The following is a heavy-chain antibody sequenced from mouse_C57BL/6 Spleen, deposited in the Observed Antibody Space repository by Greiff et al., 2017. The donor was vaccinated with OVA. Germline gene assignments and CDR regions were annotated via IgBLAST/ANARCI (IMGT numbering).Heavy chain of an antibody. Sequence: VQLQQPGAELVKPGASVKMSCKASGYTFTSYWITWVKQRPGQGLEWIGDIYPGSGSTNYNEKFKSKATLTVDTSSSTAYMQLSSLTSEDSAVYYCARKDYGSSLYYAMDYWGQGTSVTVSS. CDR2: IYPGSGST. V-gene: IGHV1-55*01. D-gene: IGHD1-1*01. J-gene: IGHJ4*01. CDR3: ARKDYGSSLYYAMDY. CDR1: GYTFTSYW.